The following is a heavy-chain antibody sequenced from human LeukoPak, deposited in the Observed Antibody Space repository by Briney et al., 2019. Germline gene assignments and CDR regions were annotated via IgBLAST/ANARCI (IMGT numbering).Heavy chain of an antibody. J-gene: IGHJ4*02. D-gene: IGHD3-10*01. V-gene: IGHV1-2*06. CDR1: GYTFTGYY. CDR2: LNPKRGGT. Sequence: ASVKVSCKASGYTFTGYYLHGVRQAPGQGGEWMGRLNPKRGGTNYAQKFQGRVTITRETSRARVYMELSSLRSDDTAVYYCTRESVRGGNGSGGWGQGTLVTVS. CDR3: TRESVRGGNGSGG.